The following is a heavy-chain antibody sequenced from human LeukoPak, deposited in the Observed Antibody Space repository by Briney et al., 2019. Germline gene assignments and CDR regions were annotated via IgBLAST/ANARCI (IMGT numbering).Heavy chain of an antibody. J-gene: IGHJ4*02. Sequence: ASVKLSCKASGYTFTGYYMHWVRQAPGQGLEWMGLINPNSGGTNYAQKFQGRVTMTRDTSISTAYMELSRLRSDDTAVYYCARGSMTMIVVAASGPEYWGQGTLVTVSS. D-gene: IGHD3-22*01. CDR2: INPNSGGT. CDR3: ARGSMTMIVVAASGPEY. CDR1: GYTFTGYY. V-gene: IGHV1-2*06.